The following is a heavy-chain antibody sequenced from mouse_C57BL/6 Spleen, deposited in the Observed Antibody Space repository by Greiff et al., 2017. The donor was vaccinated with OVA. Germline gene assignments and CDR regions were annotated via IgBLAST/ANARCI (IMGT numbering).Heavy chain of an antibody. CDR2: IWSGGST. V-gene: IGHV2-2*01. D-gene: IGHD1-2*01. Sequence: VQRVESGPGLVQPSQSLSITCTVSGFSLTSYGVHWVRQSPGKGLEWLGVIWSGGSTDYNAAFISRLSISKDNSKSQVFFKMNSLQADDTAIYYCARNRDYYGSAWFAYWGQGTLVTVSA. CDR1: GFSLTSYG. CDR3: ARNRDYYGSAWFAY. J-gene: IGHJ3*01.